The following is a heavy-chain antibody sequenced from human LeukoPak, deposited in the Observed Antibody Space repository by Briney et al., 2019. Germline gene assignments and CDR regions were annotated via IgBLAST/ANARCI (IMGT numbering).Heavy chain of an antibody. CDR2: ISTDGNDK. J-gene: IGHJ4*02. Sequence: TGGSPRLSCAASGFTFSGYAMHWVRQAPGKGLEWLTVISTDGNDKHYADSVKGRFTVSRDNSKNTLFLQMNNLRTEDTAVYYCAKDKSVSADYYFDYWGQGTLVTVSS. D-gene: IGHD5/OR15-5a*01. CDR3: AKDKSVSADYYFDY. CDR1: GFTFSGYA. V-gene: IGHV3-30*04.